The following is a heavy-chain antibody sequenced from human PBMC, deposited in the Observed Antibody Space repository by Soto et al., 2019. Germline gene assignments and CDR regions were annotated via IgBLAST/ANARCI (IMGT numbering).Heavy chain of an antibody. CDR3: ARELLSFGVVIPRNDAFDF. CDR1: GGSISSGDYY. D-gene: IGHD3-3*01. Sequence: SETLSLTCTVSGGSISSGDYYWSWIRQPPGKGLEWIGYIYYSGSTYYNPSLKSRVTISVDTSKNQFSLKLSSVTAADTAVYYCARELLSFGVVIPRNDAFDFWGQGTMVSVSS. V-gene: IGHV4-30-4*01. CDR2: IYYSGST. J-gene: IGHJ3*01.